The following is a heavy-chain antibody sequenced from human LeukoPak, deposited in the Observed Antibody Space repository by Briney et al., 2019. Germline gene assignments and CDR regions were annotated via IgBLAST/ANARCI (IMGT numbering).Heavy chain of an antibody. Sequence: GGSLRLSCAASGFSFNNYRMSWVRQAPGKGLEWVASINQDGSEKYYVDPVKGQFTISRDNAEKSLYLQVNSLRAEDTAAYYCARDKDRSFDWSDRRPGGDAFDIWGQGTMVTVSS. CDR3: ARDKDRSFDWSDRRPGGDAFDI. CDR1: GFSFNNYR. V-gene: IGHV3-7*01. J-gene: IGHJ3*02. D-gene: IGHD3-9*01. CDR2: INQDGSEK.